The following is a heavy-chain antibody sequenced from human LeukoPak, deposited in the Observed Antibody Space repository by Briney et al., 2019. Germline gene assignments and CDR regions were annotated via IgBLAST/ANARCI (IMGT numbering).Heavy chain of an antibody. D-gene: IGHD2-21*01. CDR1: VGSINSASDY. CDR2: IFYTGST. J-gene: IGHJ3*02. V-gene: IGHV4-39*07. CDR3: ARAEIADAFDI. Sequence: SETLSLTCTVSVGSINSASDYWGWVRQPPGKGLEWMGSIFYTGSTYYNPSLKSRVTISVDRSKNQFSLKLSSVTAADTAVYYCARAEIADAFDIWGQGTMVTVSS.